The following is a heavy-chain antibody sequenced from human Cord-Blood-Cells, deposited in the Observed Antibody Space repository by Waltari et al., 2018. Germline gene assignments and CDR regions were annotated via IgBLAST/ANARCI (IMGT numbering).Heavy chain of an antibody. CDR2: IWYDGSNK. D-gene: IGHD1-7*01. V-gene: IGHV3-33*01. J-gene: IGHJ6*03. CDR3: ARDRQGGTITNYMDV. Sequence: QVQLVESGGGGVQPGRSLRLSCAARGYNFISYVMHWVRQAPGKGLDWVAVIWYDGSNKYYADSVKGRFTISRDNSKNTLYLQMNSLRAEDTAVYYCARDRQGGTITNYMDVWGKGTTVTVSS. CDR1: GYNFISYV.